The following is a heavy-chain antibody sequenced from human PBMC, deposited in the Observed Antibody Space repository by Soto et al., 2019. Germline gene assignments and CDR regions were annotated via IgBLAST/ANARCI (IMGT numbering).Heavy chain of an antibody. J-gene: IGHJ5*02. CDR2: IYYSGST. CDR1: GGSISSYY. CDR3: SRAAAAAGNGWFDP. Sequence: SETLSLTCTVSGGSISSYYWSWIRQPPGKGLEWIGYIYYSGSTNYNPSLKSRVTISVDTSKNQFSLKLSSVTAADTAVYYCSRAAAAAGNGWFDPWGQGTLVTVSS. V-gene: IGHV4-59*01. D-gene: IGHD6-13*01.